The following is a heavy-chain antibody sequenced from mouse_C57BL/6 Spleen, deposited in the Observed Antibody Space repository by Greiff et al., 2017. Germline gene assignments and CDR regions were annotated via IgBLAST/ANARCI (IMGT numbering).Heavy chain of an antibody. J-gene: IGHJ3*01. CDR2: ISYDGSN. Sequence: DVQLQESGPGLVKPSQSLSLTCSVTGYSITSGYYWNWIRQFPGNKLEWMGYISYDGSNNYNPSLKNRISITRDTSKNQFFLKLNSVTTEDTATYYCAIGLTTVVENWGQGTLVTVSA. CDR3: AIGLTTVVEN. D-gene: IGHD1-1*01. CDR1: GYSITSGYY. V-gene: IGHV3-6*01.